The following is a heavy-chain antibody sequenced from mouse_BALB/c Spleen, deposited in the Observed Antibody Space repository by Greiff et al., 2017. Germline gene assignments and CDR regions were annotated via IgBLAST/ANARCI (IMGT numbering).Heavy chain of an antibody. V-gene: IGHV14-1*02. Sequence: EVQLQESGAELVRPGALVKLSCKASGFNIKDYYMHWVKQRPEQGLEWIGWIDPENGNTIYDPKFQGKASITADTSSNTAYLQLSSLTSEDTAVYYCAAYYGSSRGVYWGQGTTLTVSS. CDR3: AAYYGSSRGVY. CDR2: IDPENGNT. CDR1: GFNIKDYY. J-gene: IGHJ2*01. D-gene: IGHD2-9*01.